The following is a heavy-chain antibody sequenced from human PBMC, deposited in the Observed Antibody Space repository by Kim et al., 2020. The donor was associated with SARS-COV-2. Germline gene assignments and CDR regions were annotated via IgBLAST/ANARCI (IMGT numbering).Heavy chain of an antibody. Sequence: YINYADSLKGRFTLSRDNAKNSLFLQMNSLRAEDTAVYYCARGYRSTVGYWGQGALVTVSS. CDR3: ARGYRSTVGY. D-gene: IGHD6-13*01. V-gene: IGHV3-21*01. J-gene: IGHJ4*02. CDR2: YI.